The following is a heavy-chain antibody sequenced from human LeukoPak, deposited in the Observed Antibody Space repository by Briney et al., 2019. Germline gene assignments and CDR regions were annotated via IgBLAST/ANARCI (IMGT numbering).Heavy chain of an antibody. CDR2: ISNDGNNK. V-gene: IGHV3-30*03. D-gene: IGHD6-25*01. CDR1: GFSISSYG. CDR3: ARGVDSFDV. Sequence: PGGSLRLSCAASGFSISSYGMNWVRQAPGKGLEWVAVISNDGNNKYYADSVKGRFTISRDNSKNTLYLQMNSLRAVDTAVFYCARGVDSFDVWGQGTMVTVSS. J-gene: IGHJ3*01.